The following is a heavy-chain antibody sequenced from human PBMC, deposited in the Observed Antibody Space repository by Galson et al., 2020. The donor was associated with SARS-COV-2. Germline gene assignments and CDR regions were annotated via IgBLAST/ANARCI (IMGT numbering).Heavy chain of an antibody. Sequence: ASVKVSCKSSGYTFSTHYIQWVRQAPGQGLEWMGIINPDGGSASYAQKFQGRVTMTSDTSTNTVFMELSRLTSEDTAVYYCARVGDLYDTSSHRIGYWGQASLVSVCS. V-gene: IGHV1-46*01. CDR1: GYTFSTHY. D-gene: IGHD3-22*01. J-gene: IGHJ4*02. CDR3: ARVGDLYDTSSHRIGY. CDR2: INPDGGSA.